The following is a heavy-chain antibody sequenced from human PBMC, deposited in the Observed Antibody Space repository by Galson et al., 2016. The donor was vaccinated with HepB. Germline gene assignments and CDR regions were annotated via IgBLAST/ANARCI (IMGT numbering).Heavy chain of an antibody. CDR2: ISSNSFHI. D-gene: IGHD4-17*01. Sequence: SLRLSCAASGFTFSYYSMNWVRQAPGKGLEWVSSISSNSFHIYYADSVMGRFTISRDNAKNSLFLQMNSLRAEDTAVYYCVRVPIPHCDFGDLPFDHWGQGTRVTVSS. CDR3: VRVPIPHCDFGDLPFDH. CDR1: GFTFSYYS. J-gene: IGHJ4*02. V-gene: IGHV3-21*01.